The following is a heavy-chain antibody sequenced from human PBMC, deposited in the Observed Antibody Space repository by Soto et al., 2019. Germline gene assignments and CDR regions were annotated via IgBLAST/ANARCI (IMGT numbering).Heavy chain of an antibody. D-gene: IGHD6-13*01. J-gene: IGHJ5*02. V-gene: IGHV3-53*01. CDR3: AREIAAAGTIWFDP. CDR1: GITVSGTY. Sequence: GGVLSLSCASSGITVSGTYMSWVRPEPGKGLEQASVIYCRGRTYYAVYETGRFTISRDNSKNTLYLQMNSLRAEDRAVYYCAREIAAAGTIWFDPWGQGTLVTVSS. CDR2: IYCRGRT.